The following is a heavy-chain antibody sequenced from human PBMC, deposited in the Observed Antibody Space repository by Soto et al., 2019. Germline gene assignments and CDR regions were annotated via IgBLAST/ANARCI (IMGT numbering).Heavy chain of an antibody. CDR2: MYYSGST. J-gene: IGHJ6*03. D-gene: IGHD3-16*01. V-gene: IGHV4-59*08. CDR3: ARGPYYDLIWNYYYMDV. Sequence: QVQQQESGPGLVKPSETLSLSCSVSGGSISGHYWSWVRQTPGKGLEWVGYMYYSGSTNYNPSLKSRVTISVDTSKNHFSLRLTSVTAADTAVYYCARGPYYDLIWNYYYMDVWGKGTTVTVSS. CDR1: GGSISGHY.